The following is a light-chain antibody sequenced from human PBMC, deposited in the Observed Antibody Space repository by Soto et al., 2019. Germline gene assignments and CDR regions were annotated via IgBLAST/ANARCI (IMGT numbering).Light chain of an antibody. J-gene: IGLJ2*01. CDR2: EVS. Sequence: QSALTQPASVSGSPGQSITISCTGTSSDVGGYNYVSWYQQHPGKAPKLMISEVSNRPSGVSNRFSGSKAGNTASLTISGLQAEDAADYYCSSYTSSITLVVFGGGTKLTVL. V-gene: IGLV2-14*01. CDR1: SSDVGGYNY. CDR3: SSYTSSITLVV.